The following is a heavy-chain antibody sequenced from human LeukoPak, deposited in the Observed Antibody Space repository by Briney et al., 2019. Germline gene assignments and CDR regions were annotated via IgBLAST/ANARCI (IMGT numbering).Heavy chain of an antibody. CDR2: IIPLLGTP. J-gene: IGHJ1*01. D-gene: IGHD3-10*01. CDR1: GGAFSNYA. Sequence: SVKVSCKASGGAFSNYAMNWVRQAPGQGLEWMGGIIPLLGTPSYAQKFQGRVTITADESTTAAYMELSSLRSEDTAVYYCARWTQGSGAGFFIHWGQGTLVTVSS. V-gene: IGHV1-69*01. CDR3: ARWTQGSGAGFFIH.